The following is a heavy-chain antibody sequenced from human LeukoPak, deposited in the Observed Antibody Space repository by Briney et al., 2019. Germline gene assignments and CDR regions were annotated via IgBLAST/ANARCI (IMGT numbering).Heavy chain of an antibody. V-gene: IGHV4-39*01. CDR2: IYYSGST. J-gene: IGHJ4*02. CDR3: ARLLYDRSGYYYFDY. D-gene: IGHD3-22*01. CDR1: GGSISTTSYY. Sequence: SETLSLTCTVSGGSISTTSYYWGWIRQPPGKGLEWIGSIYYSGSTYDNPSLKSRVTISVDTSKNQVSLKLRSVTAADAAVYYCARLLYDRSGYYYFDYWGQGTLVTVSS.